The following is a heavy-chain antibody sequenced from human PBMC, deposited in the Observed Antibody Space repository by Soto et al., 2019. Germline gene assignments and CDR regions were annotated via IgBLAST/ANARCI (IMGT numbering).Heavy chain of an antibody. CDR3: AKGRGYSYGWNWFDP. D-gene: IGHD5-18*01. Sequence: DVQLVESGGGLVQPGRSLRLSCAASGFTFDDYAMHWVRQAPGKGLEWVSGISWNSGSIGYADSVKGRFTISRDNAKNSLYLQMNSLRAEDTALYYCAKGRGYSYGWNWFDPWGQGTLVTVSS. CDR2: ISWNSGSI. CDR1: GFTFDDYA. V-gene: IGHV3-9*01. J-gene: IGHJ5*02.